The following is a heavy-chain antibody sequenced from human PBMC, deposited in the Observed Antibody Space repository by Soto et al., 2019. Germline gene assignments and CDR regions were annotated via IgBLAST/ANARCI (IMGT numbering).Heavy chain of an antibody. CDR3: GSVFEY. V-gene: IGHV3-74*01. CDR1: GFIFTNYW. CDR2: ITHDGSGT. Sequence: PGVSLRLSCAASGFIFTNYWMHWVRQVPGRGLVWVSGITHDGSGTKYADSVKGRFTISRDNAKNTVYLQMNSLRPEDTAVYYCGSVFEYWGRGTLVTVSS. J-gene: IGHJ4*01.